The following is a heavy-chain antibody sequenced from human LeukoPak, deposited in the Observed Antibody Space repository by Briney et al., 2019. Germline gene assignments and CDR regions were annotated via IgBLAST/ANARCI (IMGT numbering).Heavy chain of an antibody. CDR1: GYTFTSYG. CDR2: ISAYNGNT. CDR3: ARAWELLRYFDY. J-gene: IGHJ4*02. D-gene: IGHD1-26*01. Sequence: ASVEVSCKAFGYTFTSYGITWVRQAPGQGLEWMGWISAYNGNTNYAQKLQGRVTMTTDTSTSTAYMELRSLRSDDTAVYYCARAWELLRYFDYWGQGTLVTVSS. V-gene: IGHV1-18*01.